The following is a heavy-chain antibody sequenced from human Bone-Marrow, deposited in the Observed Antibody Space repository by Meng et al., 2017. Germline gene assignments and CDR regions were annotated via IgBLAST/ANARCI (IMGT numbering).Heavy chain of an antibody. CDR3: ARGPTTMAHDFDY. D-gene: IGHD4-11*01. V-gene: IGHV4-34*01. J-gene: IGHJ4*02. CDR1: GGSFSDYY. CDR2: INHSGST. Sequence: QVQLQQWGAGLLKPSGTLSLTWVVFGGSFSDYYWSWIRQPPGKGLEWIGEINHSGSTNYNPSLESRATISVDTSQNNLSLKLSSVTAADSAVYYCARGPTTMAHDFDYWGQGTLVTVSS.